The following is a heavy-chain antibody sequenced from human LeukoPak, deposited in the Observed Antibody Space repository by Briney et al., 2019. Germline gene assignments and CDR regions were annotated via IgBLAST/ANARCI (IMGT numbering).Heavy chain of an antibody. CDR2: IYYSGST. Sequence: SETLSLTCTVAGGSISRYYWSWVRQPPGKGREWLGYIYYSGSTNYNPSLKSRVTISVDTSKNQFSLKLCSVTAADTAVYYCARFPYSSSWYRYGMDVWGQGTTVTVSS. D-gene: IGHD6-13*01. CDR3: ARFPYSSSWYRYGMDV. V-gene: IGHV4-59*01. CDR1: GGSISRYY. J-gene: IGHJ6*02.